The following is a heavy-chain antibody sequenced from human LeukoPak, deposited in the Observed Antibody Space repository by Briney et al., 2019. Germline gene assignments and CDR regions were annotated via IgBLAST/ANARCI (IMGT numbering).Heavy chain of an antibody. V-gene: IGHV3-53*01. CDR1: GFTVSSNY. Sequence: GGSLRLSCAASGFTVSSNYMSWVRQAPGKGLEWVSVIYSGGSTYYADSVKGRFTISRDNAKNSLYLQMNSLRAEDTAVYYCARDTDGDYEGSWFDPWGQGTLVTVSS. J-gene: IGHJ5*02. CDR3: ARDTDGDYEGSWFDP. D-gene: IGHD4-17*01. CDR2: IYSGGST.